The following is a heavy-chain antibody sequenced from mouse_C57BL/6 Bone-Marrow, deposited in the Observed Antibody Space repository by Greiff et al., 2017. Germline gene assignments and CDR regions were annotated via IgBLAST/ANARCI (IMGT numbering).Heavy chain of an antibody. D-gene: IGHD1-1*01. CDR2: IDPSDSYT. CDR1: GYTFTSYW. Sequence: VQLQQPGAELVRPGTSVKLSCKASGYTFTSYWMHWVKQRPGQGLEWIGVIDPSDSYTNYNQKFKGKATLTVDTSSSTAYMQLSSLTSEDSAVYYCARSGHYYGSSYYFDYWGQGTTLTVSS. V-gene: IGHV1-59*01. CDR3: ARSGHYYGSSYYFDY. J-gene: IGHJ2*01.